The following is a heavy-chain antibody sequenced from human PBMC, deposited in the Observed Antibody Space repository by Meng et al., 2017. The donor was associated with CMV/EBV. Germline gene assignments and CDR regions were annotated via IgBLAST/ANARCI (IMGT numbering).Heavy chain of an antibody. CDR2: ISYDGSNK. J-gene: IGHJ6*02. Sequence: GESLKISCAASGFTFSSYAMHWVRQAPGKGLEWVAVISYDGSNKYYADSVKGRFTISRDNSKNTLYLQMNSLRAEDTAVYYCARELIVVVPAAIWAYYYGMDVWGQGTTVTVS. CDR1: GFTFSSYA. CDR3: ARELIVVVPAAIWAYYYGMDV. D-gene: IGHD2-2*01. V-gene: IGHV3-30-3*01.